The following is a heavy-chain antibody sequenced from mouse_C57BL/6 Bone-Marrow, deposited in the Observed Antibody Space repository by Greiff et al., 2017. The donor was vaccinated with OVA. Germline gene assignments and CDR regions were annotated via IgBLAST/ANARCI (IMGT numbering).Heavy chain of an antibody. V-gene: IGHV2-9-1*01. D-gene: IGHD1-1*01. CDR3: ARSDYYGSSPWYFDV. J-gene: IGHJ1*03. CDR1: GFSLTRYA. Sequence: LVAPSQSLSITCTVSGFSLTRYAISWVRQPPGKGLEWLGVIWTGGGTNYNSALKSRLSISKDNSKSQVFLKMNSLQTDDTARYYCARSDYYGSSPWYFDVWGTGTTVTVSS. CDR2: IWTGGGT.